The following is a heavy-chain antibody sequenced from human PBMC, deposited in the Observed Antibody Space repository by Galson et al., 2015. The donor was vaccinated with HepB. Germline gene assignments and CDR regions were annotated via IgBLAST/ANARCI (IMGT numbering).Heavy chain of an antibody. J-gene: IGHJ4*02. V-gene: IGHV3-30*18. CDR1: GFTFSSYG. CDR2: ISYDGSNK. D-gene: IGHD3-10*01. Sequence: SLRLSCAASGFTFSSYGMHWVRQAPGKGLEWVAVISYDGSNKYYADSVKGRFTISRDNSKNTLYLQMNSLRAEDTAVYYCAKDILLWFGEPPGPGDYWGQGTLVTVSS. CDR3: AKDILLWFGEPPGPGDY.